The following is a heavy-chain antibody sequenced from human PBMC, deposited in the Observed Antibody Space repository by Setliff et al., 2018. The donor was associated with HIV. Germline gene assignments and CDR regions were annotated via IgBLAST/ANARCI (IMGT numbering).Heavy chain of an antibody. CDR3: ARAPSGVVIGPDY. J-gene: IGHJ4*02. CDR1: GYTFSTYA. V-gene: IGHV1-18*01. Sequence: GPSVKVSCKASGYTFSTYAISWVRQAPGQGLEWMGWISTYNGNTRYAQKVQGRVTMTTDTSTSTAYMELRSLRSDDTAVYYCARAPSGVVIGPDYWGQGTLVTVSS. CDR2: ISTYNGNT. D-gene: IGHD3-3*01.